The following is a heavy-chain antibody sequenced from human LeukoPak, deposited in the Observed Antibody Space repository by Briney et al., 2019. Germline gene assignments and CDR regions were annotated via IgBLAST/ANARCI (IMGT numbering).Heavy chain of an antibody. Sequence: SETLSLTCTVSGGSISSYYWSWIRQPPGKGLEWIGYIYYSGSTNYNPSLKSRVTISVDTSKNQFSLKLSSVAAADTAVYYCARSAAGEYYFDYWGQGTLVTVSS. CDR1: GGSISSYY. D-gene: IGHD6-13*01. CDR3: ARSAAGEYYFDY. J-gene: IGHJ4*02. V-gene: IGHV4-59*08. CDR2: IYYSGST.